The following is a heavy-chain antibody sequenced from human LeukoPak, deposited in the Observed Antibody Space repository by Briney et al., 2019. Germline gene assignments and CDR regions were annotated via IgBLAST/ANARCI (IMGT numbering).Heavy chain of an antibody. V-gene: IGHV3-23*01. Sequence: PGGSLRLSCAASGFTFSSSAMSWVRQAPGKGLEWVSAISGGGGDTYYTDSVKGRLTVSRDNSKNTLYLQMNSLRAEDTAVYYCAKDLKGSGWLLGSFDYWGQGTLLTVSS. J-gene: IGHJ4*02. CDR1: GFTFSSSA. CDR3: AKDLKGSGWLLGSFDY. D-gene: IGHD6-19*01. CDR2: ISGGGGDT.